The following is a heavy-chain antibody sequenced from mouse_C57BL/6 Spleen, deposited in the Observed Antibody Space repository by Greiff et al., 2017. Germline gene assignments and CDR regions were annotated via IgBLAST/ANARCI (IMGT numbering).Heavy chain of an antibody. V-gene: IGHV1-15*01. CDR1: GYTFTDYE. CDR2: IDPETGGT. CDR3: TRGSYDYSWFAY. Sequence: VQLQQSGAELVRPGASVTLSCKASGYTFTDYEMHWVKQTPVHGLEWIGAIDPETGGTAYNQKFKGKAILTADKSSSTAYMELRSLTSEDSAVYYCTRGSYDYSWFAYWGQGTLVTVSA. J-gene: IGHJ3*01. D-gene: IGHD2-4*01.